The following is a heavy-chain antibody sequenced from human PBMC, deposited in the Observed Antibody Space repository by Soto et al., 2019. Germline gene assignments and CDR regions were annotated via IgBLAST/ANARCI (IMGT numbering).Heavy chain of an antibody. J-gene: IGHJ4*02. D-gene: IGHD1-26*01. CDR3: AHRGDMNGNGEQGYLDN. CDR1: GFSLTSRPVG. V-gene: IGHV2-5*02. CDR2: IYWDDDT. Sequence: QITLKEAGPTRAKPTQTLILTCSFSGFSLTSRPVGVASIRQPPGKALEWLAVIYWDDDTRYSPSLNCRLTMAKDTSKNQVVLTMAFMDPVDRATYFCAHRGDMNGNGEQGYLDNWGQGILVVVSS.